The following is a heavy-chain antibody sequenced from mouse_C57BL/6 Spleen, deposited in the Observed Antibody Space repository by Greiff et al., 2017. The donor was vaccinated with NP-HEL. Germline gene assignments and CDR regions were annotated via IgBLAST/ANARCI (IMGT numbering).Heavy chain of an antibody. D-gene: IGHD2-5*01. CDR3: ARDDSYSNYVFAY. Sequence: EVQLQQSGPELVKPGASVKIPCKASGYTFTDYNMDWVKQSHGKSLEWIGDINPNNGGTIYNQKFKGKATLTVDKSSSTAYMELRSLTSEDTAVYYCARDDSYSNYVFAYWGQGTLVTVSA. V-gene: IGHV1-18*01. CDR1: GYTFTDYN. CDR2: INPNNGGT. J-gene: IGHJ3*01.